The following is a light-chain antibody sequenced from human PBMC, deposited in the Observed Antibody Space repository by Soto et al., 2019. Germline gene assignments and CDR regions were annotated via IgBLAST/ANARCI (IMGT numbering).Light chain of an antibody. CDR2: ENN. Sequence: QSVLTQPPSVSAAPGQKVTISCSGSSSNVGNNYVSWYQQLPGTAPKLLIYENNKRPSGIPDRFSGFKSGTSATLGITGLQTGVEADYYCGTWDSSLSAGFYVFGTGTKLTVL. J-gene: IGLJ1*01. CDR3: GTWDSSLSAGFYV. CDR1: SSNVGNNY. V-gene: IGLV1-51*02.